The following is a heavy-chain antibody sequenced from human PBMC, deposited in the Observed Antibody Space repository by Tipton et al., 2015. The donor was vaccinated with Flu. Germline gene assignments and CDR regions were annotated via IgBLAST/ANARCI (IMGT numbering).Heavy chain of an antibody. CDR1: GYSMRSDYF. Sequence: TLSLTCTVSGYSMRSDYFWGWIRQPPGKGLEWIGNIHYSGSPHYNPSLKSRVTISIDTFKNQFSLKLSSVTAADTAVYYCATTTYYYGSGSHDYWGQGTLVTVSS. V-gene: IGHV4-38-2*02. D-gene: IGHD3-10*01. CDR2: IHYSGSP. CDR3: ATTTYYYGSGSHDY. J-gene: IGHJ4*02.